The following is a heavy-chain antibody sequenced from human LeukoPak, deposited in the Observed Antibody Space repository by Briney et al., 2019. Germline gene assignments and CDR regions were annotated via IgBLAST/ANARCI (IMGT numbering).Heavy chain of an antibody. CDR2: ISAYNGNT. V-gene: IGHV1-18*01. CDR1: GYTFTSYG. CDR3: ARAYYDSSGYYYRVAYFDY. J-gene: IGHJ4*02. D-gene: IGHD3-22*01. Sequence: ASVKVSCKASGYTFTSYGISWVRQAPRQGLEWMGWISAYNGNTNYAQKLQGRVTMTTDTSTSTAYMELRSLRSDDTAVYYCARAYYDSSGYYYRVAYFDYWGQGTLVTVSS.